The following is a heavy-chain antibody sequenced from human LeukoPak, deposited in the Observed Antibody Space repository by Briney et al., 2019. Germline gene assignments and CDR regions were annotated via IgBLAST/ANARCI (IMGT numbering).Heavy chain of an antibody. CDR1: GYTFTSYG. V-gene: IGHV1-18*04. CDR2: ISAYNGNT. CDR3: ARVEITMVRGPDRVDH. J-gene: IGHJ4*02. D-gene: IGHD3-10*01. Sequence: ASVKVSCKASGYTFTSYGISWVRQAPGQGLEWMGWISAYNGNTNYAQKLQGRVTMTTDTSTSTAYMELRSLRSDDTAVYYCARVEITMVRGPDRVDHWGQGTLVTVSS.